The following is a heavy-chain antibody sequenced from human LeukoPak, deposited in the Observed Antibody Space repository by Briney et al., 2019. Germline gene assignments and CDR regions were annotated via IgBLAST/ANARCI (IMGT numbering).Heavy chain of an antibody. Sequence: PSETLSLTCTVSGGSISSYYWSWIRQPPGKGLEWIGCISYSGSTNYNPSLKSRVTISVDTSKNRFSLNLSSVTAADTAVYFCARVGGWEPKLHGVTFDYLGQGTLVTVSS. J-gene: IGHJ4*02. CDR3: ARVGGWEPKLHGVTFDY. CDR1: GGSISSYY. CDR2: ISYSGST. V-gene: IGHV4-59*01. D-gene: IGHD1-26*01.